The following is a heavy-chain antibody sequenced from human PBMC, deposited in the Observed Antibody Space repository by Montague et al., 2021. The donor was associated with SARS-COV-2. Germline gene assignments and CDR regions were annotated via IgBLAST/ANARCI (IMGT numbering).Heavy chain of an antibody. V-gene: IGHV4-34*01. CDR3: TRGRAISTLFVPHQRWFDP. Sequence: SETLSLTCAVYGGSFSNYYWSCIRQPPGEGLQWIGEIHHSGGTNXNPSLKSRVTISVDTSKNQLSLKLSSVTAADTAVYYCTRGRAISTLFVPHQRWFDPWGQGTLVTVSS. D-gene: IGHD3-9*01. CDR2: IHHSGGT. J-gene: IGHJ5*02. CDR1: GGSFSNYY.